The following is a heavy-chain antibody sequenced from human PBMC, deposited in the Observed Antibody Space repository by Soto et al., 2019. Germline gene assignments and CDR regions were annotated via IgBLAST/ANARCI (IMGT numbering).Heavy chain of an antibody. CDR1: GFTLSDYY. V-gene: IGHV3-11*06. J-gene: IGHJ4*02. CDR3: ARDVPLHRPPPKYIDF. CDR2: ISSSSSSYT. Sequence: PGGSLRLSCAASGFTLSDYYMSWIRQAPGKGLEWVSYISSSSSSYTNYADSVKGRFTISRDNAKNSLYLQMNSLRAEDTAVYYCARDVPLHRPPPKYIDFSGQGTLVSVS. D-gene: IGHD3-10*02.